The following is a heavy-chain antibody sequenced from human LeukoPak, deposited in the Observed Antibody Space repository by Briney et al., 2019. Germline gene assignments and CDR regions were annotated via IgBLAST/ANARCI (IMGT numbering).Heavy chain of an antibody. Sequence: GGSLRLSCRTSGFTFGNYAMSWVRQAQGKELEWISAISTNGVNTYYADSVKGRFTISRDNSRHTLSLQMNGLRADDTAVYYCAEGSAAARPYYFDSWGQGTLVAVSS. CDR3: AEGSAAARPYYFDS. V-gene: IGHV3-23*01. CDR2: ISTNGVNT. CDR1: GFTFGNYA. J-gene: IGHJ4*02. D-gene: IGHD6-6*01.